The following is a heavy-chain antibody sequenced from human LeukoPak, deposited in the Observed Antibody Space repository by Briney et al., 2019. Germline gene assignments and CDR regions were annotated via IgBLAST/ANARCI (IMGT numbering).Heavy chain of an antibody. D-gene: IGHD6-19*01. CDR3: ARHPSEEQWPYYFDY. CDR2: IYHSGST. CDR1: GYSISSDYH. V-gene: IGHV4-38-2*01. Sequence: SSETLSLTCAVSGYSISSDYHWGWIRQPAGNGLEWIGSIYHSGSTYYNPSLKSRVTMSVDTSRNQFSLTLTSVTAADTAVYYCARHPSEEQWPYYFDYWGQGTLVTVSS. J-gene: IGHJ4*02.